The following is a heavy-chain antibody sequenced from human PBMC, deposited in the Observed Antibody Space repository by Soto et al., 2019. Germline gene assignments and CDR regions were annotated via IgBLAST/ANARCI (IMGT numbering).Heavy chain of an antibody. CDR3: ARESSGFLEWLLYPHWFDP. J-gene: IGHJ5*02. D-gene: IGHD3-3*01. CDR2: IKQDGSEK. V-gene: IGHV3-7*01. Sequence: GGSLRLSCAASGFTFSSYWMSWVRQAPGKGLEWVANIKQDGSEKYYVDSVKGRFTISRDNAKNSLYLQMNSLRAEDTAVYYCARESSGFLEWLLYPHWFDPWGQGTLVTVSS. CDR1: GFTFSSYW.